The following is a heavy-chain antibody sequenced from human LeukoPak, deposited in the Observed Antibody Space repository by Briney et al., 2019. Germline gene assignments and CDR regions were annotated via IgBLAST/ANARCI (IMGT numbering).Heavy chain of an antibody. J-gene: IGHJ5*02. Sequence: GGSLRLSCAASGFTFSSYGMSWVCQAPGKGLEWVSAISGSGDSAYYADSVKGRFTISGDNSKNTLYLQVNSLRAEDTAVYYCAKGGPGFNWFDPWGQGTLVTVSS. V-gene: IGHV3-23*01. CDR3: AKGGPGFNWFDP. CDR2: ISGSGDSA. CDR1: GFTFSSYG.